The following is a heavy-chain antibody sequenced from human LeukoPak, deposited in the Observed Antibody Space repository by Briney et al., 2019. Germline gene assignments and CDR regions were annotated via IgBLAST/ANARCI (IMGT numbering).Heavy chain of an antibody. CDR3: ARWDIVAPCDY. J-gene: IGHJ4*02. V-gene: IGHV3-21*01. CDR1: GFTFSSYS. D-gene: IGHD5-12*01. CDR2: ISSSSYI. Sequence: GGSLRLSCAASGFTFSSYSMNWVRQAPGKGLEWVSSISSSSYIYYADSVKGRFTISRDNAKNSLYLQMNSLRAEDTAVYYCARWDIVAPCDYWGQGTLVTVSS.